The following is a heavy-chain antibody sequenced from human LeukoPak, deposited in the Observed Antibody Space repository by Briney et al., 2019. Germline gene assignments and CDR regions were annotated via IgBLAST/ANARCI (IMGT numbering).Heavy chain of an antibody. V-gene: IGHV4-59*01. CDR2: IYYSGST. CDR1: GGSISSYY. J-gene: IGHJ3*02. CDR3: ARAGYYDSSGYYYDAFDI. Sequence: SETLSLTCTVSGGSISSYYWSWIRQPPGKGLEWIGYIYYSGSTNYNPSLKSRVTISVDTSKNHFSLKLSSVTAADTAVYYCARAGYYDSSGYYYDAFDIWGQGTTVTVSS. D-gene: IGHD3-22*01.